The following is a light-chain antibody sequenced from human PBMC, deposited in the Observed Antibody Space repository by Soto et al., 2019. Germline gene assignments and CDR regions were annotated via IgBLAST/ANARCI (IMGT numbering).Light chain of an antibody. CDR1: SIDVGGYNY. CDR3: SSYTGSAALVI. J-gene: IGLJ2*01. V-gene: IGLV2-14*03. CDR2: DVS. Sequence: QSVLTQPASVSGSLGQSITISCTGTSIDVGGYNYVSWYQQHPGQAPKLLIYDVSHRPSGISYRFSGSKSGNTASLTISGLQAEDEADYYCSSYTGSAALVIFGGGIKLTVL.